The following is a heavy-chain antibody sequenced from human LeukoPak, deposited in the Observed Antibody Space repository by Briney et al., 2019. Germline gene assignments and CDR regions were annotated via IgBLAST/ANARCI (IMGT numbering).Heavy chain of an antibody. Sequence: PSETLSLTCAVYGGSFSGYYWSWIRQPPGKGLEWVGRIKSKTDGGTTDYAAPVKGRFTISRDDSKNTLYLQMNSLKTEDTAVYYCTTDSRVWLQRPYTFDYWGQGTLVTVSS. CDR1: GGSFSGYY. D-gene: IGHD5-24*01. V-gene: IGHV3-15*01. CDR3: TTDSRVWLQRPYTFDY. CDR2: IKSKTDGGTT. J-gene: IGHJ4*02.